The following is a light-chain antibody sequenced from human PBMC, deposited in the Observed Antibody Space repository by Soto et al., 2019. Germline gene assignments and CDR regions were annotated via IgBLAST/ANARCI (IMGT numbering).Light chain of an antibody. CDR3: QHYNTWPWT. Sequence: EVVMTHSPATLSVSPGEIATLSCRASHSVSSSLAWYQQKPGQAPRLLISGASTRAAGIPARFSGSGSGTEFTLTISSLQSEDFAVYYCQHYNTWPWTFGHGTKVDIK. J-gene: IGKJ1*01. V-gene: IGKV3-15*01. CDR2: GAS. CDR1: HSVSSS.